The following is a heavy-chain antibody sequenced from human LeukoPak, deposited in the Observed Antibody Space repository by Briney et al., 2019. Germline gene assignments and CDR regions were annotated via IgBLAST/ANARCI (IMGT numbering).Heavy chain of an antibody. CDR1: GFTFSSYA. V-gene: IGHV3-21*01. CDR2: ISSSSSYI. CDR3: ARVKREGVAGFDP. D-gene: IGHD3-10*01. J-gene: IGHJ5*02. Sequence: GGSLRLSCAASGFTFSSYAMSWVRQAPGKGLEWVSSISSSSSYIYYADSVKGRSTISRDNAKNSLYLQMNSLRAEDTAVYYCARVKREGVAGFDPWGQGTLVTVSS.